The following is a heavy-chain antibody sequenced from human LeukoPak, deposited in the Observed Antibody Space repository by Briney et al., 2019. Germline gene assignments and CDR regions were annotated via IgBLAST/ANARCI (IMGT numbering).Heavy chain of an antibody. D-gene: IGHD3-10*01. V-gene: IGHV4-39*07. CDR2: IYYSGST. CDR3: ARSTYYYGSGSYYRRVPFDY. J-gene: IGHJ4*02. Sequence: SETLSLTCTVSGGSISSSSYYWGWIRQPPGKGLEWIGSIYYSGSTYYNPSLKSRVTISVDTSKNQFSPKLSSVTAADTAVYYCARSTYYYGSGSYYRRVPFDYWGQGTLVTVSS. CDR1: GGSISSSSYY.